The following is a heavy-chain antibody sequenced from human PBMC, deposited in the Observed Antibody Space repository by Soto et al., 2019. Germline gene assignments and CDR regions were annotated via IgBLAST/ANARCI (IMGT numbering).Heavy chain of an antibody. D-gene: IGHD3-3*01. CDR3: AKIPFWSGYYYYYYGMDV. J-gene: IGHJ6*02. CDR2: ISGSGGST. CDR1: GFTFSSYA. Sequence: GGSLRLSCAASGFTFSSYAMSWVRQAPGKGLEWVSAISGSGGSTYYADSVKGRFTISRVNSKNTLYLQMNSLRAEDTAVYYCAKIPFWSGYYYYYYGMDVWGQGTTVTVSS. V-gene: IGHV3-23*01.